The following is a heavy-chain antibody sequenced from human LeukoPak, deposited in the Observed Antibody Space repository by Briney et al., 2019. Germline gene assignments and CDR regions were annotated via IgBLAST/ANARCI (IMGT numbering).Heavy chain of an antibody. J-gene: IGHJ4*02. V-gene: IGHV3-23*01. CDR3: ARDPWYYDSSGYLTY. CDR1: GFTFSSYA. Sequence: GGSLRLSCAASGFTFSSYAMSWVRQAPGKGLEWVSAISGSGGSTYYADSVKGRFTISRDNSKNTLYLQMNSLRAEDTAVYYCARDPWYYDSSGYLTYWGQGTLVTVSS. D-gene: IGHD3-22*01. CDR2: ISGSGGST.